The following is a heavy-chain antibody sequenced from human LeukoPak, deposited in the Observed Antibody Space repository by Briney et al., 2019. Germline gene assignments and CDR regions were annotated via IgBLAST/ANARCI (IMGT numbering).Heavy chain of an antibody. CDR2: INPSSGGT. V-gene: IGHV1-2*02. CDR3: AREMAVAGSGVIDS. CDR1: GYTFTDYY. Sequence: GASVKVSCKASGYTFTDYYMHWVRQAPGQGLEWMGWINPSSGGTHYAQKFQGRVTMTTDTSTNTAYMERRSLRSDDTAVYYCAREMAVAGSGVIDSWGQGTLVTVSS. J-gene: IGHJ4*02. D-gene: IGHD6-19*01.